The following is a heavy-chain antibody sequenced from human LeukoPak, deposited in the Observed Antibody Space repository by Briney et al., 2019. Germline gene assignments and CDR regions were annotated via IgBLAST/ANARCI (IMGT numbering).Heavy chain of an antibody. CDR2: VYYSGST. D-gene: IGHD3-10*01. CDR1: GLTFEHYF. V-gene: IGHV4-59*08. J-gene: IGHJ4*02. Sequence: SETLSLTCTVSGLTFEHYFWSWIRQPPGKGLEWVGYVYYSGSTDYSPSLESRLTISADTSKNQFSLKLRSVTAADTAVYYCASHRRSHGSEYWGQGTLVTVSS. CDR3: ASHRRSHGSEY.